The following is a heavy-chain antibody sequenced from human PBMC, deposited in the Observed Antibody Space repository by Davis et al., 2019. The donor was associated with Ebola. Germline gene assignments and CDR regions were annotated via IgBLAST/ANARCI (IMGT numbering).Heavy chain of an antibody. V-gene: IGHV1-18*01. CDR2: ISAYNGNT. Sequence: ASVKVSCKASGYTFTSYGISWVRQAPGQGLEWMGWISAYNGNTNYAQKLQGRVTMTTDTSTSTAYMELRSLRSDDTAVYYCARDRGGDIVVVPAAEDDAFDIWGQGTMVTVSS. D-gene: IGHD2-2*01. CDR3: ARDRGGDIVVVPAAEDDAFDI. CDR1: GYTFTSYG. J-gene: IGHJ3*02.